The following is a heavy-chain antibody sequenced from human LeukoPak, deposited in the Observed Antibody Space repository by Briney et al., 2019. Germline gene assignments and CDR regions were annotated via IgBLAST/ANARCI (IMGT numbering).Heavy chain of an antibody. Sequence: SETLSLTCAVYGGSLSGFYWSWIRQPPGKGLEWIGEINHRGSTNYNPSLKSRVTISVDTSKNQFSLRLSSVTAADTAVYFCARHPLIYYGMDVWGQGTTVTVSS. V-gene: IGHV4-34*01. J-gene: IGHJ6*02. CDR2: INHRGST. D-gene: IGHD3/OR15-3a*01. CDR1: GGSLSGFY. CDR3: ARHPLIYYGMDV.